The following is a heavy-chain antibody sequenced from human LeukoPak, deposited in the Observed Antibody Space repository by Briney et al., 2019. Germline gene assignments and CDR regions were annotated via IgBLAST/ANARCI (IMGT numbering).Heavy chain of an antibody. D-gene: IGHD2-2*01. Sequence: SETLSLTCTVSGGSVSSGSYYWSWIRQPPGTGLEWIGYIYYSGSTNYNPSLKSRVTISVDTSKNQFSLKLSSVTAADTAVYYCARGTSSLHDAFDIWGQGTMVTVSS. CDR1: GGSVSSGSYY. CDR3: ARGTSSLHDAFDI. V-gene: IGHV4-61*01. J-gene: IGHJ3*02. CDR2: IYYSGST.